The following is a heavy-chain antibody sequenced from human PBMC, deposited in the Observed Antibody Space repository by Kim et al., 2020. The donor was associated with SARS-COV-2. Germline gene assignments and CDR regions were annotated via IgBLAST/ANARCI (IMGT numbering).Heavy chain of an antibody. J-gene: IGHJ4*02. CDR2: T. V-gene: IGHV5-51*01. CDR3: ARRYSYGLTDY. Sequence: TRDSPSFQGQVTISADKSISTAYLQWSSLKASDTAMYYCARRYSYGLTDYWGQGTLVTVSS. D-gene: IGHD5-18*01.